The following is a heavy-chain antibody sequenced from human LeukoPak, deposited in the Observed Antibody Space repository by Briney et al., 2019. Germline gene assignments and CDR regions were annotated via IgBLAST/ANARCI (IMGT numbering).Heavy chain of an antibody. CDR3: ASGAHSHDSSEAFDY. D-gene: IGHD3-22*01. J-gene: IGHJ4*02. Sequence: ASVTVTCKASGYTFTGYYMHWVRQAPGQGLDWMGCINPNRGSKNYACNLQGRATMAIHTSIRTACMELSRLRSDGTAVYYCASGAHSHDSSEAFDYWGQGTLVTVSS. CDR2: INPNRGSK. CDR1: GYTFTGYY. V-gene: IGHV1-2*02.